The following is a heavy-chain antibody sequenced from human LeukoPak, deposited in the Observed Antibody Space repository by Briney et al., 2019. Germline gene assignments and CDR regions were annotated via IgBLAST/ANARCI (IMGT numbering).Heavy chain of an antibody. V-gene: IGHV3-30*02. D-gene: IGHD3-3*01. CDR3: ARGPQYYDFWSGSFDY. CDR2: IRFDGSSK. CDR1: GFTFSSYA. Sequence: PGGSLRLSCAASGFTFSSYAMSWVRQAPGKGLEWVTLIRFDGSSKSYGDSVKGRFTISRDNSKNTLFLQMNSLRPEDTAVYYCARGPQYYDFWSGSFDYWGQGTLVTVSS. J-gene: IGHJ4*02.